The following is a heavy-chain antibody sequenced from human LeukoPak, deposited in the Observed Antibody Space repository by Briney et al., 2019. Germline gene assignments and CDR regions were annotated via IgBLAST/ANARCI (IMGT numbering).Heavy chain of an antibody. CDR2: ISYDGSNK. CDR1: GFTFSSYA. D-gene: IGHD5-12*01. Sequence: GGSLRLSCAASGFTFSSYAMHWVRQAPGKGLEWVAVISYDGSNKYYADSVNDRFTISRDNSKNTLYLQMNSLRAEDTAVYYCTRERNSGYDMGVFDYWGQGTLVTVSS. V-gene: IGHV3-30*04. J-gene: IGHJ4*02. CDR3: TRERNSGYDMGVFDY.